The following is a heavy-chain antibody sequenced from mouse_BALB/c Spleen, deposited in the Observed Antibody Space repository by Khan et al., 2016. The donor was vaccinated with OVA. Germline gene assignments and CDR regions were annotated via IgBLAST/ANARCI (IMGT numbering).Heavy chain of an antibody. D-gene: IGHD2-3*01. CDR3: ARDGSRYNYAMDY. CDR1: GYSITSDYA. CDR2: ISSSGST. V-gene: IGHV3-2*02. Sequence: EVQLVESGPGLVKPSQSLSLTCTVTGYSITSDYAWNWIRQFPGNKLEWMGYISSSGSTNYNPPLKSRISITRDTSKHQFFLQLNSVTTDDTATYYCARDGSRYNYAMDYWGQVTSVTVSS. J-gene: IGHJ4*01.